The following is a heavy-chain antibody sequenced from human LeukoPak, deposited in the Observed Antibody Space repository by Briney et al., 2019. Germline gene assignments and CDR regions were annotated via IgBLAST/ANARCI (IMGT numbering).Heavy chain of an antibody. CDR3: AKHYYDSSGYFPIDY. CDR2: ISASGGST. V-gene: IGHV3-23*01. CDR1: GFTFSSYA. J-gene: IGHJ4*02. D-gene: IGHD3-22*01. Sequence: GGSLRLSCAASGFTFSSYAMTWVRQAPGKGLEWVSAISASGGSTYYADSVKGRFTISRDNSKNTLFLQMNSLRAEDTALYYCAKHYYDSSGYFPIDYWGQGTLVTVSS.